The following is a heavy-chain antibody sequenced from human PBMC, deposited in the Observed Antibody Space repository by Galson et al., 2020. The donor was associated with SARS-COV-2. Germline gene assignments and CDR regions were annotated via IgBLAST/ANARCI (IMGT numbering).Heavy chain of an antibody. D-gene: IGHD4-17*01. CDR1: GGSIGIYY. V-gene: IGHV4-59*01. CDR2: IFYSGSHNYSGST. CDR3: ARVLEGYGDYDAYYYYHYMDV. Sequence: SETLSLTCTVSGGSIGIYYWSWIRQSPGKGLEWIGYIFYSGSHNYSGSTNYNPSLKSRVTISMDTSKNHFSLKLTSVTPADTAVYYCARVLEGYGDYDAYYYYHYMDVWGNGTTVTVSS. J-gene: IGHJ6*03.